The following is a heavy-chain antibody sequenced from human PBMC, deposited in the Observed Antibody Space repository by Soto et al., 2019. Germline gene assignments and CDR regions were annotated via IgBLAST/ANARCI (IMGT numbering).Heavy chain of an antibody. V-gene: IGHV1-8*01. Sequence: ASVKVSCKASGYTFTSYDINWVRQATGQGLEWMGWMNPNSGNTGYAQKFQGRVTMTRNTSISTAYMELSSLRSEDTAVYYCARGGPSTFIYCSGGSCYTNLFDLWGQGSLVTVSS. J-gene: IGHJ5*02. CDR2: MNPNSGNT. CDR1: GYTFTSYD. CDR3: ARGGPSTFIYCSGGSCYTNLFDL. D-gene: IGHD2-15*01.